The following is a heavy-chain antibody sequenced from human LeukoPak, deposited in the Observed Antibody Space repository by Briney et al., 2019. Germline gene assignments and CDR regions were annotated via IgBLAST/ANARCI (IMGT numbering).Heavy chain of an antibody. CDR2: INSDGSWT. V-gene: IGHV3-74*01. Sequence: GGSLRLSCAASGNYWMHWVRQAPGKGLVWVPHINSDGSWTSYADSVKGRFTISKGNAKNTVYLQMNNLRAEDTAVYYCVSFHEAYWGRGTLVTVSS. CDR1: GNYW. J-gene: IGHJ4*02. CDR3: VSFHEAY.